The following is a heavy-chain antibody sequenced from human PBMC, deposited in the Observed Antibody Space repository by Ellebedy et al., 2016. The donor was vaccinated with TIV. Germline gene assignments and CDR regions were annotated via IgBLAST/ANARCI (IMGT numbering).Heavy chain of an antibody. D-gene: IGHD5-24*01. J-gene: IGHJ3*01. CDR2: MHGSGRGI. V-gene: IGHV3-23*01. CDR3: AKDQVAGDGRWVFDS. CDR1: GFTFSAFA. Sequence: PGGSLRLSCEASGFTFSAFAMGWVRQPPGKGLEWVSGMHGSGRGISYSESVKGRFIISRDNSKNILYLQMNSLRAEDTAIYYCAKDQVAGDGRWVFDSWGQGTVVTVSS.